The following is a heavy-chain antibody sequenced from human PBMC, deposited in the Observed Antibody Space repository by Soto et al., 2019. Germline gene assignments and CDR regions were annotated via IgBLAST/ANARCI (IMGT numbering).Heavy chain of an antibody. V-gene: IGHV1-2*02. CDR2: INPNSGGT. CDR3: ASSLAYCGGDCHSLYYYYGMDV. CDR1: GYTFTGYY. J-gene: IGHJ6*01. D-gene: IGHD2-21*02. Sequence: ASVKVSCKASGYTFTGYYMHWVRQAPGQGHEWTGWINPNSGGTNYAQKFQGRVTMTRDTSISTAYMELSRLRSDDTAAYYCASSLAYCGGDCHSLYYYYGMDVWGQGTTVTVSS.